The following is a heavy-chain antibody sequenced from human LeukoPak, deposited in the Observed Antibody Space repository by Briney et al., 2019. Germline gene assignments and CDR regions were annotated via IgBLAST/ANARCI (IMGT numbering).Heavy chain of an antibody. J-gene: IGHJ3*02. Sequence: SETLSLTCAVYGGSFSGYYWSWTRQPPGKGLEWIGEINHSGSTNYNPSLKSRVTISVDTSKNQFSLKLSSVTAADTAVYYCARPQDGIVVVPAAAQYSFDIWGQGAMVTVSS. CDR1: GGSFSGYY. CDR3: ARPQDGIVVVPAAAQYSFDI. D-gene: IGHD2-2*01. V-gene: IGHV4-34*01. CDR2: INHSGST.